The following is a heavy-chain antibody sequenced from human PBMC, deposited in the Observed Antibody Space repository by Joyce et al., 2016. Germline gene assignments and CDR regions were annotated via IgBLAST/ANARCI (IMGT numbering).Heavy chain of an antibody. CDR1: GFTFNSNA. CDR3: AKGWRTPFDD. D-gene: IGHD2-15*01. CDR2: MRTSGVST. V-gene: IGHV3-23*01. Sequence: EVQLLESGGGLVQPGRSLRLSCTDSGFTFNSNAIIWVRQAPGKGPEVGSGMRTSGVSTYYADSVRVLFTISRDNSKNTLYLQMNSLRADDTALYYCAKGWRTPFDDWGQGTLVTVSS. J-gene: IGHJ4*02.